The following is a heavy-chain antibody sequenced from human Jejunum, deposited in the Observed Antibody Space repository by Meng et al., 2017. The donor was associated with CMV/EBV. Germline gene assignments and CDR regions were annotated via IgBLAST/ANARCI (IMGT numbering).Heavy chain of an antibody. CDR3: ARDSPLDGYSLLDY. CDR1: GYTFTSYA. V-gene: IGHV7-4-1*02. D-gene: IGHD5-24*01. CDR2: IDPNTGNP. Sequence: QVQLVQPGSGLKQPGAPVKVSCRPSGYTFTSYAINWVRQAPGQGPDWMGWIDPNTGNPTYDQGFTGRFVFSLDTSVSTAYLQINSLRADDTAVYYCARDSPLDGYSLLDYWGQGTLVTVSS. J-gene: IGHJ4*02.